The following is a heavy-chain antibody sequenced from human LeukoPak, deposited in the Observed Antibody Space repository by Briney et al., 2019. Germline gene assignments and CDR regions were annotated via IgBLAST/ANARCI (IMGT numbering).Heavy chain of an antibody. D-gene: IGHD6-6*01. CDR3: ARGLGPIAMFDP. V-gene: IGHV1-18*01. Sequence: GASVKVSCKASGYTFTNYGVSWVRQAPGQGLEWMGWISAYNGHTNYAQKFQGRVTMTTDTSTSSAYMELRSLRSDDTAVYYCARGLGPIAMFDPWGQGTLVTVSS. CDR1: GYTFTNYG. J-gene: IGHJ5*02. CDR2: ISAYNGHT.